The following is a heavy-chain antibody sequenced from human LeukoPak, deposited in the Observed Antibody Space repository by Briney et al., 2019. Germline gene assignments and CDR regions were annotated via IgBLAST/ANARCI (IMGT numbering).Heavy chain of an antibody. J-gene: IGHJ5*02. CDR3: AKDFASGWSHNWFDP. CDR2: ITSGGAP. D-gene: IGHD6-19*01. Sequence: GGSLRLSCAASGFTFSAYAVMWVRQAPGQGLEWVSAITSGGAPRYADSVKGRFTISRDNSKNMLYLQMNSLRAEDTAVYYCAKDFASGWSHNWFDPWGQGTLVTVSS. CDR1: GFTFSAYA. V-gene: IGHV3-23*01.